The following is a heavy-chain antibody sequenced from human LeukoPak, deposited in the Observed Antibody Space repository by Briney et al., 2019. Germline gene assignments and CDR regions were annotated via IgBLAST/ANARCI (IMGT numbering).Heavy chain of an antibody. Sequence: SETLSLTCAVYGGSFSGYYWSWIRQPPGKGLEWIGEINHSGSTNYNPSLKSRVTISVDTSKNQFSLKLSSVTAADTAVYYCARVPYDYVWGRYRPRWYFDYWGQGTLVTVSS. J-gene: IGHJ4*02. CDR3: ARVPYDYVWGRYRPRWYFDY. CDR1: GGSFSGYY. D-gene: IGHD3-16*02. V-gene: IGHV4-34*01. CDR2: INHSGST.